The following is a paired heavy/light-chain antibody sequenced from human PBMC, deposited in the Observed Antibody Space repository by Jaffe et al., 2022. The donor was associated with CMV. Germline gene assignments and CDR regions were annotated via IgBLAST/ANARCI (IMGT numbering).Light chain of an antibody. Sequence: DIQMTQSPSTLSASVGDRVTIACRASQSISRWLAWYQQKPGKAPKLLIYKASSLESGVPSRFSGSGSGTEFTLTISSLQPDDFATYYCQQYNSNFITFGQGTRLETK. V-gene: IGKV1-5*03. CDR2: KAS. J-gene: IGKJ5*01. CDR3: QQYNSNFIT. CDR1: QSISRW.
Heavy chain of an antibody. CDR2: IYYNGAT. CDR1: DGSISDSNYY. Sequence: QLQLQESGPGLVKPSETLSLTCTVSDGSISDSNYYWAWIRQPPGKGLEYIGTIYYNGATHYNPSLKSRVTISIDASKNQFSLNLNSVTAADTAVYYCARPLPMYTSGGRGPFDIWGQGTMVTVSS. J-gene: IGHJ3*02. D-gene: IGHD6-19*01. V-gene: IGHV4-39*01. CDR3: ARPLPMYTSGGRGPFDI.